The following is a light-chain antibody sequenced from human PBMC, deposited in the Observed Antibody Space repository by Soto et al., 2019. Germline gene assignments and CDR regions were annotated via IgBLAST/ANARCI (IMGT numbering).Light chain of an antibody. CDR1: QSVSSSY. CDR3: QQYGSSSYT. Sequence: EIVLTQSPGTLSLSPGERATLSCRASQSVSSSYLAWYQQKPGQAPRLLIYGASSRATGLPDRFSGSGSGTEFTLTISRLEPEDFAVYYCQQYGSSSYTFGQGTKLEIK. CDR2: GAS. V-gene: IGKV3-20*01. J-gene: IGKJ2*01.